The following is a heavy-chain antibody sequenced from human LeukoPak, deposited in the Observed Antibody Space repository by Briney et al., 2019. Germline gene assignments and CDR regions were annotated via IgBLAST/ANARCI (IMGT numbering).Heavy chain of an antibody. Sequence: SETLSLTCTVSGGSISSYYWSWIRQPAGKGLEWIGRIYSSGSTNYNPSLKSRVTMSVDTSNNQFSLKLSSVTAEDTAVYYCARDPYCSGGSCYLNWFDPWGQGTLVTVSS. CDR2: IYSSGST. CDR1: GGSISSYY. J-gene: IGHJ5*02. CDR3: ARDPYCSGGSCYLNWFDP. D-gene: IGHD2-15*01. V-gene: IGHV4-4*07.